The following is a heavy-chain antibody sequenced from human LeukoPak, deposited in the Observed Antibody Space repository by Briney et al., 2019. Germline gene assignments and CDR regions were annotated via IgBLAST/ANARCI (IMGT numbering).Heavy chain of an antibody. Sequence: SETLSLTCTVSGGSISSYYWSWIRQPPGKGLEWIGYIYYSGSTNYNPPLESRVTISVDTSKNQFSLKLNSVTAADTAVYFCARHGASGSYLYYFDYWGQGTLVTVSS. J-gene: IGHJ4*02. V-gene: IGHV4-59*08. CDR1: GGSISSYY. CDR2: IYYSGST. D-gene: IGHD1-26*01. CDR3: ARHGASGSYLYYFDY.